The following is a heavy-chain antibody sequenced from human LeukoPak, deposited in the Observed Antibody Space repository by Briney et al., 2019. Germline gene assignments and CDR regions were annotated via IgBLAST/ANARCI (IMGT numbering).Heavy chain of an antibody. CDR2: ICSGGNT. V-gene: IGHV3-53*01. CDR1: GFTVSSNC. J-gene: IGHJ4*02. Sequence: GGSLRLSCAASGFTVSSNCMSWVRQAPGKGLEWVSLICSGGNTYYADSVKGRFTISRDDSKNTLYLQMNSLRAEDTAVYYCARRYCSGGTCYFFDYWGQGTLVAVCS. CDR3: ARRYCSGGTCYFFDY. D-gene: IGHD2-15*01.